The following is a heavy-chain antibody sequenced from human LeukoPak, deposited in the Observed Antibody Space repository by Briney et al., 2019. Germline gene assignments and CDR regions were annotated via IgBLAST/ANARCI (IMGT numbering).Heavy chain of an antibody. J-gene: IGHJ5*02. CDR2: IIPIFGTA. Sequence: SVKVPCKASGGTFSSYAISWVRQAPGQGLEWMGGIIPIFGTANYAQKFQGRVTITTDESTSTAYMELSSLRSEDTAVYYCARDSRVEYSSSSGWFDPWGQGTLVTVSS. CDR1: GGTFSSYA. V-gene: IGHV1-69*05. D-gene: IGHD6-6*01. CDR3: ARDSRVEYSSSSGWFDP.